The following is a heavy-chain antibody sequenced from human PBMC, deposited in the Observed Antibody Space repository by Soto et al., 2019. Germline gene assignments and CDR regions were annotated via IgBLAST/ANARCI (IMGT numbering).Heavy chain of an antibody. Sequence: EVQLVESGGGLVQPGRSLRLSCAASGFTFDDYAMHWVRQAPGKGLEWVSGISWNSGSIGYADSVKGRFTISRDNAKNSLYLQMNSLRAEDTALYYCAKDIIHLGELSLGGGDWGQGTLVTVSS. J-gene: IGHJ4*02. V-gene: IGHV3-9*01. CDR3: AKDIIHLGELSLGGGD. CDR1: GFTFDDYA. CDR2: ISWNSGSI. D-gene: IGHD3-16*02.